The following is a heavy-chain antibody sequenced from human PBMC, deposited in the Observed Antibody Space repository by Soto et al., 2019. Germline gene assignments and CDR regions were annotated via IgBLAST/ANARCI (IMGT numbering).Heavy chain of an antibody. CDR2: IGGSSGHI. CDR1: GFTFSSYS. V-gene: IGHV3-21*01. CDR3: ARTNWAYSNYFDY. D-gene: IGHD2-15*01. Sequence: EVQLVESGGGLVKPGGSLRLSCAASGFTFSSYSMVWVRQAPEKGLEWVSSIGGSSGHIYYADSLKGRFTISRDNAKNSLYLQMNSLRVDDTAVYYCARTNWAYSNYFDYWGQGTLVTVSS. J-gene: IGHJ4*02.